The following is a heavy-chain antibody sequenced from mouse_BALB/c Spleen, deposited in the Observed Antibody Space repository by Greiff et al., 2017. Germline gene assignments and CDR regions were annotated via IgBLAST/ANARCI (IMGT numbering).Heavy chain of an antibody. CDR1: GFSLTSYG. CDR2: IWGDGST. D-gene: IGHD1-2*01. CDR3: AKQDYCYGMDY. J-gene: IGHJ4*01. Sequence: VQLMESGPGLVAPSQSLSITCTVSGFSLTSYGVSWVRQLPGKGLEWLGLIWGDGSTNYHSPLITRLSISKDNSKSQVFLKLHSLHTDDTATYYCAKQDYCYGMDYWGQGTSVTVSA. V-gene: IGHV2-3*01.